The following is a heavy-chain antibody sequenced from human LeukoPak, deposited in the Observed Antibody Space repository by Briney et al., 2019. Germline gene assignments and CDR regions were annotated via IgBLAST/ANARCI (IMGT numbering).Heavy chain of an antibody. Sequence: GGSLRLSCAVSGLFVSSDYMTWVRQAPGKGLEWVSLIYSGGKTYYTDSVKGRFTTSRDNAKNSLYLQMNSLRAEDTAFYYCAINGGGDSGYGNFDYWGQGTLVTVSS. CDR1: GLFVSSDY. CDR2: IYSGGKT. CDR3: AINGGGDSGYGNFDY. V-gene: IGHV3-53*05. J-gene: IGHJ4*02. D-gene: IGHD5-12*01.